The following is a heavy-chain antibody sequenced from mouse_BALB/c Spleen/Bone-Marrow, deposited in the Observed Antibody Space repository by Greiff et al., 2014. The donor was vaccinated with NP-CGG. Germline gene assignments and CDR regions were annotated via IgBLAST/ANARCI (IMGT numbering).Heavy chain of an antibody. CDR1: GFTFSSFG. Sequence: EVQLVESGGGLVQPGGSRKLSCAASGFTFSSFGMHWVRQAPEKGLEWVAYISSGSSTIYYADTMKGRFTISRDNPKNTLFLQMTSLRSEDTAMYYCARSGTLGAMDYWSQGTSVTVSS. V-gene: IGHV5-17*02. D-gene: IGHD3-3*01. J-gene: IGHJ4*01. CDR3: ARSGTLGAMDY. CDR2: ISSGSSTI.